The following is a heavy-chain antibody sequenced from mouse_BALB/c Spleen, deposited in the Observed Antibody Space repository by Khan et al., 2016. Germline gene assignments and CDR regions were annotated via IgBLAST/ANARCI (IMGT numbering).Heavy chain of an antibody. CDR2: IDPANGNT. V-gene: IGHV14-3*02. Sequence: VQLKQSGAELVKPGASVKLSCTASGFNIKDTYMHWVKQRPEQGLEWIGRIDPANGNTKYDPKFQGKATITADTSSNTAYLQLSSLTSEDTAVYYCARTARATSWSAYWGQGTLVTVSA. D-gene: IGHD3-2*01. CDR3: ARTARATSWSAY. J-gene: IGHJ3*01. CDR1: GFNIKDTY.